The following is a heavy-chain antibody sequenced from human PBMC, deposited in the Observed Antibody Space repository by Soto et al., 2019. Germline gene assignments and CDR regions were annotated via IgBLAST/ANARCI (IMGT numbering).Heavy chain of an antibody. CDR3: ARRGRGSDDDD. J-gene: IGHJ4*02. V-gene: IGHV3-23*01. D-gene: IGHD3-16*01. CDR1: GFTFRSYA. Sequence: EVQLLESGGGLVQPGGSLRLSGAASGFTFRSYAMRWVLRTHRQGLEWVSAVSGSGGSTYYADSVKSRFTIPRDNAKNTLYLQMNLLSAEDAAVAYCARRGRGSDDDDCGQGTLVTVSS. CDR2: VSGSGGST.